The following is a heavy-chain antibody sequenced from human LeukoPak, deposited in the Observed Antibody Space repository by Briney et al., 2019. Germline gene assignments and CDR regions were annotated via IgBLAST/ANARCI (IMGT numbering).Heavy chain of an antibody. V-gene: IGHV3-48*04. Sequence: LAGGSLRLSCAASGFTFSSYSMNWVRQAPGKGLEWVSYISSSSSTIYYADSVKGRFTISRDNAKNSLYLQMNSLRAEDTAVYYCARDRNYYDTFSWGYWGQGTLVTVSS. D-gene: IGHD3-22*01. CDR2: ISSSSSTI. CDR3: ARDRNYYDTFSWGY. J-gene: IGHJ4*02. CDR1: GFTFSSYS.